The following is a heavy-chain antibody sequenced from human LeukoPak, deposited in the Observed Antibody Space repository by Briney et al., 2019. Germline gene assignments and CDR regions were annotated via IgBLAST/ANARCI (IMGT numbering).Heavy chain of an antibody. CDR1: GDSIRSSSYY. V-gene: IGHV4-39*01. Sequence: PSETLSLTCTVSGDSIRSSSYYWAWIRQPPGKGLEWIGSIYYSGSTYYNPSLKSRVTISVDTSKNQFSLKLSSVTAADTAVYYCARRSENMIHQGGYFQHWGQGTLVTVSS. CDR3: ARRSENMIHQGGYFQH. J-gene: IGHJ1*01. D-gene: IGHD3-22*01. CDR2: IYYSGST.